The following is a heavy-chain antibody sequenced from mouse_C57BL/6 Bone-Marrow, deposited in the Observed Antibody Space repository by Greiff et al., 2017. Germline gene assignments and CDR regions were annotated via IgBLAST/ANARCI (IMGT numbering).Heavy chain of an antibody. J-gene: IGHJ2*01. V-gene: IGHV5-17*01. CDR2: ISSGSSTI. Sequence: EVMLVESGGGLVKPGGSLKLSCAASVFTFSDYGMHWVRQAPEKGLEWVAYISSGSSTIYYADTVKGRFTIYRDNAKNTLFLQMTSLRSEDTAMYYCARHGYYPGYFDYWGQGTTLTVSS. CDR3: ARHGYYPGYFDY. D-gene: IGHD2-3*01. CDR1: VFTFSDYG.